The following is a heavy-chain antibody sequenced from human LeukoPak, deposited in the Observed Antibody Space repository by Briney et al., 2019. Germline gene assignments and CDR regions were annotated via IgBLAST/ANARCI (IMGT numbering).Heavy chain of an antibody. D-gene: IGHD5-12*01. J-gene: IGHJ4*02. CDR1: GYSFTSSW. CDR3: ARGRHKVATIESPFDY. CDR2: IYPGDSDT. V-gene: IGHV5-51*01. Sequence: GESLKISCKGSGYSFTSSWIGWMRQMPGKGLEWMGIIYPGDSDTRYSPSFQGQVTISADKSISTAYLQWSSLKASDTAMYYCARGRHKVATIESPFDYWGQGTLVTVSS.